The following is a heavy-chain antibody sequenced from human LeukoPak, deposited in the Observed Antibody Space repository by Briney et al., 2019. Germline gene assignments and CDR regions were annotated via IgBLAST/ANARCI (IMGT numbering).Heavy chain of an antibody. D-gene: IGHD3-10*01. CDR2: ISAYNGDI. Sequence: ASVKVSCKASGYTFTNYGISWLRQAPGQGLEWMGWISAYNGDIRYAQNLQGRVTMTTDTSTSTAYMELRSLRSDDTAVYYCGRSFGNYYGSGTPPLYFDYWGQGTLVTVSS. V-gene: IGHV1-18*01. CDR1: GYTFTNYG. J-gene: IGHJ4*02. CDR3: GRSFGNYYGSGTPPLYFDY.